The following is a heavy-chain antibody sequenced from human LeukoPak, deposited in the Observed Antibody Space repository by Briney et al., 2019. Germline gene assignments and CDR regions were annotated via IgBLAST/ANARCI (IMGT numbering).Heavy chain of an antibody. J-gene: IGHJ5*02. CDR2: IYYSGST. CDR3: AGEIVVESQT. CDR1: GGSISSGGYY. V-gene: IGHV4-31*03. D-gene: IGHD2-15*01. Sequence: SETLSLTCTVSGGSISSGGYYWSWIRQHPGKGLEWIGYIYYSGSTYYNPSLKSRVTISVDTSKNQFSLKLSSVTAADTAVYYCAGEIVVESQTWGQGTLVTVSS.